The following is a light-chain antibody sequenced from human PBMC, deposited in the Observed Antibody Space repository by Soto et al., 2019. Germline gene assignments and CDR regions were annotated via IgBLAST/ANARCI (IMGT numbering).Light chain of an antibody. J-gene: IGLJ1*01. Sequence: QSVLTQPAPVSGSPGQSITISRTGTSSDVGGYNYVSWYQQHPGKAPKLMIYDVSNRPSGVSNRFSGSKSGNTASLTISGLQAEDEADYYCSSYTSSSTNVFGTGTKLTVL. V-gene: IGLV2-14*01. CDR1: SSDVGGYNY. CDR2: DVS. CDR3: SSYTSSSTNV.